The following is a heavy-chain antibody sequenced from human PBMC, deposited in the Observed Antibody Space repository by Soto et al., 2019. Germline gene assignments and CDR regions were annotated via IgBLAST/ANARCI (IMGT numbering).Heavy chain of an antibody. D-gene: IGHD2-2*01. J-gene: IGHJ4*02. CDR1: GFTFRNYG. CDR2: LSGYGDST. V-gene: IGHV3-23*01. Sequence: PGGSLRLSCVASGFTFRNYGMHWVRQAPGKGLEWVSTLSGYGDSTYYADSVKGRFTISRDNSKNTLYLQMNSLGAEDTAVYYCAKSPCVSTGCLRRYFDYWGQGT. CDR3: AKSPCVSTGCLRRYFDY.